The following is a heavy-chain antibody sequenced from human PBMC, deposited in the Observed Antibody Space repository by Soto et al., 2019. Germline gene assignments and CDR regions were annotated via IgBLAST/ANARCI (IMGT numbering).Heavy chain of an antibody. J-gene: IGHJ6*02. CDR2: IIPIFGTA. CDR1: GGTIRIYA. Sequence: VNVPYKASGGTIRIYAISLVLQGSGQGLEWMGGIIPIFGTANYAQKFQGRVTITADKSTSTAYMELSSLRSEDTAVYYCARVEPLAPGHYYYGMDVCGQRTTVTVSS. V-gene: IGHV1-69*06. CDR3: ARVEPLAPGHYYYGMDV. D-gene: IGHD1-1*01.